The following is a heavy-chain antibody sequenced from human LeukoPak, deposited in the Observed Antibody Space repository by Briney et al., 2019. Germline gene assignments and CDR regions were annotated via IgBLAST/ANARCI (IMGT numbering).Heavy chain of an antibody. D-gene: IGHD5-18*01. CDR1: GGTFSSYA. CDR3: ARSTAKWIQLWGFYYYYMDV. J-gene: IGHJ6*03. Sequence: GASVKASCKASGGTFSSYAISWVRQAPGQGLEWMGGIIPIFGTANYAQKFQGRVTITADKSTSTAYMELSSLRSEDTAVHYCARSTAKWIQLWGFYYYYMDVWGKGTTVTVSS. V-gene: IGHV1-69*06. CDR2: IIPIFGTA.